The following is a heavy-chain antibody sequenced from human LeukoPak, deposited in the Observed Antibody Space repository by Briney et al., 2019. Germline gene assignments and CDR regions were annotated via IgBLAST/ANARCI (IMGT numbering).Heavy chain of an antibody. CDR3: ASSVGSTDY. D-gene: IGHD1-26*01. V-gene: IGHV4-34*01. CDR1: GESLSKYY. Sequence: SETLSLTCAVYGESLSKYYWTWIRQSPGKGLEWIGEINHRGSTNLNPSLKSRVTLSVDTSKHQFSLKPTSVTAADAAVYYCASSVGSTDYWGQGTLVTVSS. J-gene: IGHJ4*02. CDR2: INHRGST.